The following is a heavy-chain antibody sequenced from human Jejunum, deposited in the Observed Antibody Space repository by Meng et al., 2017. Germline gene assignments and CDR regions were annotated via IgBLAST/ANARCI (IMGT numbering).Heavy chain of an antibody. D-gene: IGHD1-26*01. V-gene: IGHV4-34*01. CDR1: GDSFTDYY. J-gene: IGHJ4*02. CDR2: IHHGGST. CDR3: ARRIRGGSYLG. Sequence: QLQLLQWGAGLLKPSDTLSLTCTVDGDSFTDYYWSWIRQPPGKGLEWIGEIHHGGSTNYNPSLESRVTISRDTSKKQFSLRLSSVTAADTAVYYCARRIRGGSYLGWGQGTLVTVSS.